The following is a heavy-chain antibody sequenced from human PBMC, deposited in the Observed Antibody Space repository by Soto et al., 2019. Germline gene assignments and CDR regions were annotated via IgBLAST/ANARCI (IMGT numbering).Heavy chain of an antibody. CDR3: ARLGYCSGGSCYGTNWFDP. J-gene: IGHJ5*02. CDR1: GYTFTSYY. V-gene: IGHV1-46*01. D-gene: IGHD2-15*01. CDR2: INPSGGST. Sequence: ASVKVSCKASGYTFTSYYMHWVRQSPVQGLEWMGIINPSGGSTSYAQKFQGRVTMTRDTSTSTVYMELSSLRSEDTAVYYCARLGYCSGGSCYGTNWFDPWGQGTLVTVSS.